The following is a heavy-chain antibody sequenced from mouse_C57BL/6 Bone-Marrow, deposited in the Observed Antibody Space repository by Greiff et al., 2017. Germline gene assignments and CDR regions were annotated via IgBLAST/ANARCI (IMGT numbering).Heavy chain of an antibody. V-gene: IGHV5-12*01. CDR3: ASCIYYDAWFAY. CDR1: GFTFSDYY. J-gene: IGHJ3*01. CDR2: ISNGGGST. D-gene: IGHD2-4*01. Sequence: EVQVVESGGGLVQPGGSLKLSCAASGFTFSDYYMYWVRQTPEKRLEWVAYISNGGGSTYYPDTVKGRFTISRDNAKNTLYLQMSRLKSEDTAMYYCASCIYYDAWFAYWGQGTLVTVSA.